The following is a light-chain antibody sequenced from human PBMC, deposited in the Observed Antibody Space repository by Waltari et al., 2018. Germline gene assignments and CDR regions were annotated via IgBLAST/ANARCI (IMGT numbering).Light chain of an antibody. Sequence: QSVLTQPPSASGTPGQRVTLSCSGGSSNIRTNSVNWYQQLPGTAPKLLIFTNVHRPSVVPDRFSGSKSGTAASLAISGLQSEDEADYYCAAWDDSLNSWVFGGGTKLTVL. J-gene: IGLJ3*02. CDR1: SSNIRTNS. CDR3: AAWDDSLNSWV. CDR2: TNV. V-gene: IGLV1-44*01.